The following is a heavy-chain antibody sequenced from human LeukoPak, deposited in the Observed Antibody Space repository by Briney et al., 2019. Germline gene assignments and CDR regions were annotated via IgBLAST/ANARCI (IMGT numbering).Heavy chain of an antibody. D-gene: IGHD3-10*01. CDR1: GFTFSNFA. J-gene: IGHJ4*02. Sequence: GGSLRLACAASGFTFSNFAMQWVRQAPGKGLEWVAGISYDAGKTYYAESVRGRFTISRDTSKNTRYLQMNGLRAEDTAVYYCARDSGRSATYFNYWGQGTLVTVSS. CDR3: ARDSGRSATYFNY. CDR2: ISYDAGKT. V-gene: IGHV3-30*04.